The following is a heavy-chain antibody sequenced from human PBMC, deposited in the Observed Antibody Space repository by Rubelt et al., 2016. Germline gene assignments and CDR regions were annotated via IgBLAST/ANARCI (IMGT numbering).Heavy chain of an antibody. V-gene: IGHV3-30*04. Sequence: QVQLVESGGGVVQPGRSLRLSCAASGFTFSSYAMHWVRQAPGTGLEWVAVISYDGSMKHGAVGGKCRFTISRDNANNTLDLQMNSLRAEDTAVYYCAGADPDWNLGYWGQGTLVTVSA. CDR1: GFTFSSYA. CDR2: ISYDGSMK. CDR3: AGADPDWNLGY. J-gene: IGHJ4*02. D-gene: IGHD1-1*01.